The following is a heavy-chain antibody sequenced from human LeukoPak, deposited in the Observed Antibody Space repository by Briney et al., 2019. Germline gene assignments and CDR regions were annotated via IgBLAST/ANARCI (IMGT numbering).Heavy chain of an antibody. Sequence: GASVKVSCKASGYTFTSYDINWVRQATGQGLEWMGWMNPNSGNTGHAQKFQGRVTMTRNPSISTAYMELSSLRSEDTAVYYCATRTTENYYYYYMDAWGKGTTVTVSS. D-gene: IGHD1-7*01. J-gene: IGHJ6*03. CDR3: ATRTTENYYYYYMDA. V-gene: IGHV1-8*01. CDR1: GYTFTSYD. CDR2: MNPNSGNT.